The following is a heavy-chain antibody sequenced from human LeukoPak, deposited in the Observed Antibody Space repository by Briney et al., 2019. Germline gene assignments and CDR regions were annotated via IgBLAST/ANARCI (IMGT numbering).Heavy chain of an antibody. J-gene: IGHJ6*03. Sequence: GGSLRLSCAASGFSFSGYSMSWVRQAPGKGLEWVSGISWNSGSIGYADSVKGRFTISRDNAKNSLHLQMNSLRAEDTALYYCAKDVKLYYYYMDVWGKGTTVTVSS. CDR1: GFSFSGYS. CDR2: ISWNSGSI. V-gene: IGHV3-9*01. CDR3: AKDVKLYYYYMDV.